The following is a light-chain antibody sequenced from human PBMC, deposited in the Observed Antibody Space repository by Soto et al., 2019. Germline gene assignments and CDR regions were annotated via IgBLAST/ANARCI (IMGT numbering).Light chain of an antibody. V-gene: IGKV3-20*01. CDR1: QSVSSSY. J-gene: IGKJ1*01. Sequence: EIVLTQSPGTLSLSPGERATLSCRASQSVSSSYLAWYQQKPGQAPRLLIYGASSRATGIPDRFSGSGSGTGFTLTISSLEPEDFAVYYCQQYGHSLWTFGQGTKVEVK. CDR3: QQYGHSLWT. CDR2: GAS.